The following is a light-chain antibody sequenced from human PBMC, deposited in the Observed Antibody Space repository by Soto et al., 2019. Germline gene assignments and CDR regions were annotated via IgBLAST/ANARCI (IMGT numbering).Light chain of an antibody. Sequence: IQITQSPSTLYAPEGDRVTINCKASQSISGWLAWYQQKPGKAPKLLIYKASSLEGGVPSRFSGSGSGTEFTLTISSLQPDDFATYHCQQYNSYPLTFGGGTKVDIK. V-gene: IGKV1-5*03. CDR3: QQYNSYPLT. CDR2: KAS. J-gene: IGKJ4*01. CDR1: QSISGW.